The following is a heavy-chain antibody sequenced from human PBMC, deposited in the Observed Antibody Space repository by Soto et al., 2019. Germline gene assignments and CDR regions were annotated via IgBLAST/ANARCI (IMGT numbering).Heavy chain of an antibody. CDR2: ISGSDGKT. D-gene: IGHD1-26*01. Sequence: EVQLLESGGGLVRPGGSLRLSCTASGFSFSSYALSWVRQAPGKGLGWVSTISGSDGKTYYADSVKGRFSISRDTSKTTLYLEMTSLRVEDTAVYYCARRSFLDYWGQGTRVTVS. J-gene: IGHJ4*02. CDR3: ARRSFLDY. V-gene: IGHV3-23*01. CDR1: GFSFSSYA.